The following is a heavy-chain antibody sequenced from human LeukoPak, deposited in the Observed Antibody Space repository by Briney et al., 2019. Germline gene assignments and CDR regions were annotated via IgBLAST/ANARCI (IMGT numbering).Heavy chain of an antibody. CDR2: VLDSGST. Sequence: SETLSLTCSVSGASFSTNYWSWIRQPPGRGLEWIGYVLDSGSTNYNPSLKSRVTISVDTSTKQFSLRLSSVTAADTAVYYCARTSSSWYGMGSFDYWGQGTLVTVSS. CDR3: ARTSSSWYGMGSFDY. V-gene: IGHV4-59*12. J-gene: IGHJ4*02. CDR1: GASFSTNY. D-gene: IGHD6-13*01.